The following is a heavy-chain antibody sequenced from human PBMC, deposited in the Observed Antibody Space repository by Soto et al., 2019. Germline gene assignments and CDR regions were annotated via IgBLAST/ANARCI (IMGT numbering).Heavy chain of an antibody. V-gene: IGHV3-9*01. CDR3: AKYIFRGYDILTGPSPFDY. J-gene: IGHJ4*02. Sequence: EVQLVESGGSLVQPGRSLRLSCAASGFTFDDYAMHWVRQAPGKGLEWVSGISWNSGSIGYADSVKGRFTISRDNAMNSLYLQMNSLRAEDTTLYYCAKYIFRGYDILTGPSPFDYWGQGTLVTVSS. D-gene: IGHD3-9*01. CDR2: ISWNSGSI. CDR1: GFTFDDYA.